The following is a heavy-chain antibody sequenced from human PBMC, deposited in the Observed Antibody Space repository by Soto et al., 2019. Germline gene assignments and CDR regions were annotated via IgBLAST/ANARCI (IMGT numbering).Heavy chain of an antibody. Sequence: VGSLRLSCAASGFTFSSYSMNWVRQAPGKGLEWVSSISSSSSYIYYADSVKCRFTISRDNAKNSLYLQMNSLRAEDTAVYYCAREPYSSSSCNDYWGQRTLVTVSS. CDR3: AREPYSSSSCNDY. CDR2: ISSSSSYI. CDR1: GFTFSSYS. J-gene: IGHJ4*02. D-gene: IGHD6-6*01. V-gene: IGHV3-21*01.